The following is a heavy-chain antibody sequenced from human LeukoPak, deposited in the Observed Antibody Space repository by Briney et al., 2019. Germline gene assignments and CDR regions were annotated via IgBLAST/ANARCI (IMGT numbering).Heavy chain of an antibody. CDR2: ISSSGSTI. V-gene: IGHV3-11*01. D-gene: IGHD3-22*01. Sequence: PGGSLRLSCAASGFTFSDYYMSWIRQAPGKGLEWVSYISSSGSTIYYADSVKGRFTISRDNAKNSLYLQMNSLRAEDTALYYCATTFPPDYYDSSGYEFSWGQGTLVTVSS. J-gene: IGHJ5*02. CDR1: GFTFSDYY. CDR3: ATTFPPDYYDSSGYEFS.